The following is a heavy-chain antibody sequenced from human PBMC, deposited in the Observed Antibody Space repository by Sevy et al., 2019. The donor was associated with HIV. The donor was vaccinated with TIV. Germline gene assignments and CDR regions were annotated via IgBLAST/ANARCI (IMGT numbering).Heavy chain of an antibody. Sequence: GGSLRLSCAASGFTFSNAWMSWVRQAPGKGLEWVGRIKSKTDGGTTDYAAPVKGGFTISRDDSKNTLYLQMNSLKTEDTAVYYCTTDIVVVPAARRADFDYWGQGTLVTVSS. CDR2: IKSKTDGGTT. D-gene: IGHD2-2*01. J-gene: IGHJ4*02. V-gene: IGHV3-15*01. CDR3: TTDIVVVPAARRADFDY. CDR1: GFTFSNAW.